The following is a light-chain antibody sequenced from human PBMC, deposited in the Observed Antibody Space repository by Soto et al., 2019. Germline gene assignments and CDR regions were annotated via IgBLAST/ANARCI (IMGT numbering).Light chain of an antibody. CDR2: RAS. Sequence: EIVLTQSPGTLSLSPGERATLSCRASQSVSSNYLAWYQQKPGQAPKVLIYRASSRATGIPDRFSGGGSGTDFTLTISRLEPEDFAVYYCQQYGSSPPWTFGQGTKVDIK. J-gene: IGKJ1*01. CDR3: QQYGSSPPWT. CDR1: QSVSSNY. V-gene: IGKV3-20*01.